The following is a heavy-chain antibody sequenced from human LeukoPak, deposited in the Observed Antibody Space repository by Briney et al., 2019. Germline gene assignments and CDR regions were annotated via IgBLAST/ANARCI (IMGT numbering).Heavy chain of an antibody. CDR3: ARVDSVAAKGSWFDP. Sequence: ASVKVSCKASGYTFTSYGISWVRQAPGQGLEWMGWISAYNGNTNYAQKLQGRVTMTTDTSTSTAYMELRSLRSDDTAVYYCARVDSVAAKGSWFDPWGQGTLVTVSS. V-gene: IGHV1-18*01. CDR1: GYTFTSYG. D-gene: IGHD6-19*01. J-gene: IGHJ5*02. CDR2: ISAYNGNT.